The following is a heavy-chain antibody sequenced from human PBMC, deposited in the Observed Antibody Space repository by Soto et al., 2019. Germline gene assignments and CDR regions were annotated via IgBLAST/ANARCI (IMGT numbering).Heavy chain of an antibody. CDR1: GLTFSSYG. J-gene: IGHJ6*02. CDR3: ARGGYDILTGHYFPEAYYGMDV. V-gene: IGHV3-66*01. CDR2: IYSGGST. Sequence: GGSLRLSCAASGLTFSSYGMSWVRQAPGKGLEWVSVIYSGGSTYYADSVKGRFTISRDNSKNTLYLQMDSLRAEDTAVYYCARGGYDILTGHYFPEAYYGMDVWGQGTTVTVSS. D-gene: IGHD3-9*01.